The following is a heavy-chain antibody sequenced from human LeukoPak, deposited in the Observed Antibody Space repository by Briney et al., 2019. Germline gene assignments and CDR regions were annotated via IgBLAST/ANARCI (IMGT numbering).Heavy chain of an antibody. CDR1: GGSISSSNW. CDR3: ARNDYYGSGSYWGDFDY. J-gene: IGHJ4*02. V-gene: IGHV4-4*02. CDR2: IYYSGST. Sequence: NPSETLSLTCAVSGGSISSSNWWSWVRPPPGKGLEWIGSIYYSGSTYYNPSLKSRVTISVDTSKNQFSLKLSSVTAADTAVYYCARNDYYGSGSYWGDFDYWGQGTLVTVSS. D-gene: IGHD3-10*01.